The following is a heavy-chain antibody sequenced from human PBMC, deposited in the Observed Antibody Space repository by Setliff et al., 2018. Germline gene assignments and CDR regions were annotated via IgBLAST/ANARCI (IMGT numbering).Heavy chain of an antibody. J-gene: IGHJ6*02. V-gene: IGHV4-4*07. CDR2: ISTSGST. Sequence: SETLSLTCTVSGGSIINSYYWSWIRQPAGKGLEWIGRISTSGSTNYNPSLKSRVTVSLDTSKNQFSLKLASVTAADTAVYYCARDQWVRSPPLYFSYSMDVWGQGTTVTVSS. CDR3: ARDQWVRSPPLYFSYSMDV. CDR1: GGSIINSYY. D-gene: IGHD5-12*01.